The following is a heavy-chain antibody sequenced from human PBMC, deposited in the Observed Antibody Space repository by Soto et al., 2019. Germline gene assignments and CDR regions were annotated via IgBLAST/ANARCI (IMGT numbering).Heavy chain of an antibody. CDR1: GFTFSSYA. Sequence: GGSLRLSCAASGFTFSSYAMNWVRQAPGKGLEWVSYISSSSSTIYYADSVKGRFTISRDNAKNSLYLQMNSLRAEDTAVYYCARARDITMVRGVSGAFDIWGQGTMVTVSS. CDR3: ARARDITMVRGVSGAFDI. D-gene: IGHD3-10*01. J-gene: IGHJ3*02. CDR2: ISSSSSTI. V-gene: IGHV3-48*01.